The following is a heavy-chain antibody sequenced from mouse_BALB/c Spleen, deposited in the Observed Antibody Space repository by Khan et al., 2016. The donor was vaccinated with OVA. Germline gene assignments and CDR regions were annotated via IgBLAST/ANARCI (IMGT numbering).Heavy chain of an antibody. D-gene: IGHD1-2*01. Sequence: QVQLQQSGTELARPGASVNLSCKASGYTFTDFYINWVKQRSGQGLEWIGEISPGSGDTYYNEKFKGKATLTADKSSSTAYMQRSSLTSEASAVYFCARRNYFGYTCAYWGQGTLVTVSA. CDR1: GYTFTDFY. CDR2: ISPGSGDT. J-gene: IGHJ3*01. V-gene: IGHV1-77*01. CDR3: ARRNYFGYTCAY.